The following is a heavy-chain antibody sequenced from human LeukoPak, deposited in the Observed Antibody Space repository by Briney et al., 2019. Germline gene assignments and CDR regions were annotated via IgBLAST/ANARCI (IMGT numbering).Heavy chain of an antibody. CDR2: IHPRDGST. Sequence: ASVKVSCKASGYTFTNNYLHWVRQAPGQGLEWMGMIHPRDGSTSYAQNFQGRVTVTRDTSTTTVHMELRGLRSEDTAVYYCARDQEGFDYWGQGTVVTVSS. CDR1: GYTFTNNY. V-gene: IGHV1-46*01. J-gene: IGHJ4*02. CDR3: ARDQEGFDY.